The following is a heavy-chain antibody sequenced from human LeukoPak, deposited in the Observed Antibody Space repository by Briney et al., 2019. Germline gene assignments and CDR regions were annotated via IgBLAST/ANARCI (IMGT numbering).Heavy chain of an antibody. CDR2: IHPRDGST. Sequence: ASVKVSCKASGYTFTNNYLHWVRQAPGQGLEWMGMIHPRDGSTSYAQNFQGRVTVTRDTSTTTVHMELRGLRSEDTAVYYCARDQEGFDYWGQGTVVTVSS. CDR1: GYTFTNNY. V-gene: IGHV1-46*01. J-gene: IGHJ4*02. CDR3: ARDQEGFDY.